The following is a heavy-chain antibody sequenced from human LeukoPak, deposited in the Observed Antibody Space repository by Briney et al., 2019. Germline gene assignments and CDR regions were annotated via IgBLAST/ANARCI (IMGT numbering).Heavy chain of an antibody. V-gene: IGHV4-59*01. J-gene: IGHJ5*02. CDR3: ARGYFWSGYLSWFDP. CDR1: GGSISSYY. CDR2: IYYSGSP. D-gene: IGHD3-3*01. Sequence: SETLSLTCTVSGGSISSYYWSWIRQPPGEGLEWIGYIYYSGSPDSNPSLKSRVAMSVDTSKNQFFLKLSSVTAADTAVYYCARGYFWSGYLSWFDPWGQGTLVTVSS.